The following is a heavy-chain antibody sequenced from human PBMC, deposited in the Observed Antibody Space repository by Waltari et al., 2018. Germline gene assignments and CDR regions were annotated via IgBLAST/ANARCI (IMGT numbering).Heavy chain of an antibody. J-gene: IGHJ3*02. Sequence: QVQLQESGPGLVKPSQTLSLTCTVSGGSISSGSYYWSWIRQPAGKGLEWIGRIYTSGSTNYNPSLKSRVTISVDTSKNQFSLKLSSVTAADTAVYYCARAVLFDYDSSYDAFDIWGQGTMVTVSS. CDR2: IYTSGST. CDR3: ARAVLFDYDSSYDAFDI. CDR1: GGSISSGSYY. D-gene: IGHD3-22*01. V-gene: IGHV4-61*02.